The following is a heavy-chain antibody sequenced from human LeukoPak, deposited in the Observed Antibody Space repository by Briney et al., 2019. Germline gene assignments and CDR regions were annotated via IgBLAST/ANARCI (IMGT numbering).Heavy chain of an antibody. V-gene: IGHV3-66*02. Sequence: GGSLRLSCAASGFTVSSNYMSWVRQAPGKGLEWVSVIYSGGSTYYADSVKGRFTISRDNSKNTLYLQMNSLRAEDTAVYYCARETAYCSSTSCYHSGAFVIWGQGTMVTVSS. CDR1: GFTVSSNY. CDR3: ARETAYCSSTSCYHSGAFVI. CDR2: IYSGGST. D-gene: IGHD2-2*01. J-gene: IGHJ3*02.